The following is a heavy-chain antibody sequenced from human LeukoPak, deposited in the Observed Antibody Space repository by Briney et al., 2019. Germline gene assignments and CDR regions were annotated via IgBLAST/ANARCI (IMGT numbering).Heavy chain of an antibody. V-gene: IGHV4-38-2*02. Sequence: PSETLSLTCSVSGYSISSGYYWGWIRQPPGKGLEWIGSIYHSGSTYYNPSLKSRVTISVDTSKNQFSLKLSSVTAADTAVYYCARGLREYYDILTGYYPRGGYYYYYMDVWGKGTTVTVSS. CDR2: IYHSGST. CDR3: ARGLREYYDILTGYYPRGGYYYYYMDV. D-gene: IGHD3-9*01. J-gene: IGHJ6*03. CDR1: GYSISSGYY.